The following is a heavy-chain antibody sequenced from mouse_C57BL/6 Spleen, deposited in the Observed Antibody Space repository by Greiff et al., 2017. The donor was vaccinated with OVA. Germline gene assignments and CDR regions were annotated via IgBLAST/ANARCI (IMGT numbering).Heavy chain of an antibody. J-gene: IGHJ2*01. CDR3: ARERVGSYYFDY. CDR2: INYDGSST. D-gene: IGHD1-1*01. CDR1: GFTFSDYY. V-gene: IGHV5-16*01. Sequence: DVHLVESEGGLVQPGSSMKLSCTASGFTFSDYYMAWVRQVPEKGLEWVANINYDGSSTYYLDSLKSRFIISRDNAKNILYLQMSSLKSEDTATYYCARERVGSYYFDYWGQGTTLTVSS.